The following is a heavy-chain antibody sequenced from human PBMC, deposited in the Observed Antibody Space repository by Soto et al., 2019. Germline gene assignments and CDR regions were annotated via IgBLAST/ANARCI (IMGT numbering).Heavy chain of an antibody. CDR2: IHHSGNS. Sequence: QVQLQESGPGLVKPSGTLSLTCAVSGDSISSDKWWSWVRQPPGKGLEWIGEIHHSGNSNYNPSLKSRVLISVDKSKHQFSLKLMSVTDADTAVDYCARGERQQQLDYWGQGTLVTVSS. V-gene: IGHV4-4*02. J-gene: IGHJ4*02. CDR3: ARGERQQQLDY. CDR1: GDSISSDKW. D-gene: IGHD6-13*01.